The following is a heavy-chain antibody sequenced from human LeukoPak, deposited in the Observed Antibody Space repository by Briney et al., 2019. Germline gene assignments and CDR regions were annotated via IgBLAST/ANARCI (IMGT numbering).Heavy chain of an antibody. V-gene: IGHV1-69*13. D-gene: IGHD3-22*01. Sequence: SVKVSCKASGGTFSSYAISWVRQAPGQGLEWMGGIIPIFGTANYAQKFQGRVTITADESTSTAYMELSSLRSEDTAVYYCARVKRDYYYDIGAFDIWGQGTMVTVSS. CDR1: GGTFSSYA. CDR3: ARVKRDYYYDIGAFDI. J-gene: IGHJ3*02. CDR2: IIPIFGTA.